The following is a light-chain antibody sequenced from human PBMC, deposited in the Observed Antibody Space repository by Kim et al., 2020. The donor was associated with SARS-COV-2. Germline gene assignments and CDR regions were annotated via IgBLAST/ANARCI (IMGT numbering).Light chain of an antibody. CDR1: SGHSSYI. V-gene: IGLV4-60*03. J-gene: IGLJ1*01. CDR2: LEGSGSY. CDR3: ETWDSNTRV. Sequence: QPVLTQSSSASASLGSSVKLTCTLSSGHSSYIIAWHQQQPGKAPRYLMKLEGSGSYNKGSGVPDRFSGSSSGADRYLTISNLQSEDEADYCCETWDSNTRVFGTGTKVTVL.